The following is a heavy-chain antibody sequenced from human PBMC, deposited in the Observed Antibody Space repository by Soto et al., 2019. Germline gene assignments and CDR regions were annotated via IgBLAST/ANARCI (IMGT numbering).Heavy chain of an antibody. Sequence: PGGSLRLSCAASGFTFSSYGMHWVRQAPGKGLEWVAVIWYDGSNKYYADSVKGRFTISRDNSKNTLYLQMNSLRAEDTAVYYCARTYSSSWYAGLVSYYYGMDVWGQGTTVTVSS. D-gene: IGHD6-13*01. CDR1: GFTFSSYG. CDR3: ARTYSSSWYAGLVSYYYGMDV. J-gene: IGHJ6*02. CDR2: IWYDGSNK. V-gene: IGHV3-33*01.